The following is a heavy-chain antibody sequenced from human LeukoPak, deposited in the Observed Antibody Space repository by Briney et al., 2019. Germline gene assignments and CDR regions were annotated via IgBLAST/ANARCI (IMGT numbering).Heavy chain of an antibody. V-gene: IGHV3-23*01. Sequence: GGSLRLSCAASGFTFSNYAMSRVRQAPGKGLEWVSGISASGDRTYNADSVKGRFTSSRDNSKNTLFLQMNSLRAEDTAVYYCAKGARLFCSSASCYLGDYWGQGTLVTVSS. J-gene: IGHJ4*02. CDR3: AKGARLFCSSASCYLGDY. D-gene: IGHD2-2*01. CDR2: ISASGDRT. CDR1: GFTFSNYA.